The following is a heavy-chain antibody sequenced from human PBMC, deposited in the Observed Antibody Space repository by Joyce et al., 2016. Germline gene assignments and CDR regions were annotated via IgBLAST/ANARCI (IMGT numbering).Heavy chain of an antibody. D-gene: IGHD3-22*01. J-gene: IGHJ4*02. V-gene: IGHV4-4*07. CDR2: IHSNGTT. Sequence: QLQLQESGPGLVKPSETLSLTCTVSGGFISGHYWSWIRQTAGKGLDWIGRIHSNGTTIYNPSFQSRFTMSLDLPKNQFSLRLRSVTAADSAIYYCAKFARDSSGFYPEADWGQGTLVTVSS. CDR3: AKFARDSSGFYPEAD. CDR1: GGFISGHY.